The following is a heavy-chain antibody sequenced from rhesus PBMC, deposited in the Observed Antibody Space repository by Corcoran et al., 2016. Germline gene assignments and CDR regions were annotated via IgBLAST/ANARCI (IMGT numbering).Heavy chain of an antibody. J-gene: IGHJ5-1*01. V-gene: IGHV4-169*02. CDR1: GCSISSSY. CDR3: SSGLFQRLVEDV. D-gene: IGHD6S26*01. Sequence: QLQLQESGPGLVKPSETLSVTCAVSGCSISSSYWSWIRQAPGKGLEWIGYIYGSGSSTNYNPSLKCRVTRSVDTSKNQLSLKLSSVTAADTAVYYCSSGLFQRLVEDVWGPGVLVTVSS. CDR2: IYGSGSST.